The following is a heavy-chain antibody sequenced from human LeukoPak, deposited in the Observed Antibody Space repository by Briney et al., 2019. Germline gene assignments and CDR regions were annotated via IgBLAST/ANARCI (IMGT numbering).Heavy chain of an antibody. D-gene: IGHD5-18*01. J-gene: IGHJ6*03. CDR2: IYTSGST. V-gene: IGHV4-61*02. Sequence: SETLSLTCTVSGGSISSGSYYWSWIRQPAGKGLEWIGRIYTSGSTNYNPSLKSRVTISVDTSKNQFSLKLSSVTAADTAVYYCARDSPDTAMVYYYYMDVWGKGTTVTVSS. CDR1: GGSISSGSYY. CDR3: ARDSPDTAMVYYYYMDV.